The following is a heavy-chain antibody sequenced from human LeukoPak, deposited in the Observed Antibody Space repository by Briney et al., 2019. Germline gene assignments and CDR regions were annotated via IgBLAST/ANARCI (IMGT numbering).Heavy chain of an antibody. D-gene: IGHD6-13*01. CDR3: AKGYASSSWSGFDY. J-gene: IGHJ4*02. CDR2: IRYDESNK. CDR1: GFTFSSYG. V-gene: IGHV3-30*02. Sequence: GGTLRLSCAASGFTFSSYGMHWVRQAPGKGLEWEAFIRYDESNKYYADSVKGRFTISRDNSKNTLYLQMNSLRPEDTAVYYCAKGYASSSWSGFDYWGQGTLVTVSS.